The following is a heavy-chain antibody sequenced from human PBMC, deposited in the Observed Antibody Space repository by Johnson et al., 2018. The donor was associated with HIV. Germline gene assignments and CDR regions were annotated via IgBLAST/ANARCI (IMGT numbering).Heavy chain of an antibody. V-gene: IGHV3-53*02. J-gene: IGHJ3*02. CDR2: IYSGGST. CDR1: GFTVSSNY. CDR3: TTVARWIRTVGAVDI. Sequence: ELLVETGGGLIQPGGSLRLSRAASGFTVSSNYMSWVRQAPGKGLEWVSVIYSGGSTYYADSVKGRFTISRDNSKNTLYLQMNSLRAEDTAVYYCTTVARWIRTVGAVDIWGQGTMVTVSS. D-gene: IGHD5-24*01.